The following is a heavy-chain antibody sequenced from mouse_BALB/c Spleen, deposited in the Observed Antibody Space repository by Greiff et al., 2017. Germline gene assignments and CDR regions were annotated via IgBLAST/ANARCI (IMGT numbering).Heavy chain of an antibody. D-gene: IGHD2-14*01. CDR1: GYTFTDYN. V-gene: IGHV1S29*02. CDR3: ARNYRYQAWFAY. J-gene: IGHJ3*01. Sequence: EVQLVESGPELVKPGASVKISCKASGYTFTDYNMHWVKQSHGKSLEWIGYIYPYNGGTGYNQKFKSKATLTVDNSSSTAYMELRSLTSEDSAVYYCARNYRYQAWFAYWGQGTLVTVSA. CDR2: IYPYNGGT.